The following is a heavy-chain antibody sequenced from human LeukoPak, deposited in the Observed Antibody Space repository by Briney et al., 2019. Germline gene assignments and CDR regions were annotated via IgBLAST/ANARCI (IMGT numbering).Heavy chain of an antibody. CDR1: GGSISSYY. D-gene: IGHD6-13*01. Sequence: PSETLSLTCTVSGGSISSYYWSWIQQPPGKGLEWIGYIYYSGSTSYNPSLKSRVTISVDTSKNQFSLKLSSVTAADTAVYYCARRVYSTSWSYYFDYWGQGTLVTVSS. CDR2: IYYSGST. CDR3: ARRVYSTSWSYYFDY. J-gene: IGHJ4*02. V-gene: IGHV4-59*01.